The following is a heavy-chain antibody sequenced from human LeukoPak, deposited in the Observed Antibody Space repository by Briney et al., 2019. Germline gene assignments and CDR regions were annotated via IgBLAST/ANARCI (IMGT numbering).Heavy chain of an antibody. Sequence: ASVKVSCKASGGTFSNHAINWVRQAPGQGLEGMGSIIPLSGTTNYAQEFQGRVTVSADMSSSTAYMDLSSLRSDDTAVYYCARPRSSNWDVFDYWGRGTLVTVSS. J-gene: IGHJ4*02. V-gene: IGHV1-69*06. CDR2: IIPLSGTT. D-gene: IGHD2-2*01. CDR3: ARPRSSNWDVFDY. CDR1: GGTFSNHA.